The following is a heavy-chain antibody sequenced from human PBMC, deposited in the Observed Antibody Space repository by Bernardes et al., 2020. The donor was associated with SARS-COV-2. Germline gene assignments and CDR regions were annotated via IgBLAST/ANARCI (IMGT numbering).Heavy chain of an antibody. J-gene: IGHJ6*02. Sequence: GALRLSCAASGFTFSSYAMHWVRQAPGKGLEWVTVISYDGSHKSYADYVKGRFTISRDNSKNTLYLQMNSLRAEDTAVYHCARDSRSSYGMDVWGQGTTVTVSS. D-gene: IGHD1-26*01. CDR1: GFTFSSYA. V-gene: IGHV3-30-3*01. CDR2: ISYDGSHK. CDR3: ARDSRSSYGMDV.